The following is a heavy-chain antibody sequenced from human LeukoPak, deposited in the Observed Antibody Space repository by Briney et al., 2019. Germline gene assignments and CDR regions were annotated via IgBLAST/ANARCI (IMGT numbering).Heavy chain of an antibody. Sequence: SQTLSLTCTVSGGSISSGGYYWSWIRQPPVKGLEWIGYIYYNGITYYNPSLKSRVTISVDTSRNQFSLKLSSVTAADTAVYYCARELPVARGNAFDIWGQGTMVTVSS. CDR2: IYYNGIT. CDR1: GGSISSGGYY. CDR3: ARELPVARGNAFDI. V-gene: IGHV4-31*03. J-gene: IGHJ3*02. D-gene: IGHD6-19*01.